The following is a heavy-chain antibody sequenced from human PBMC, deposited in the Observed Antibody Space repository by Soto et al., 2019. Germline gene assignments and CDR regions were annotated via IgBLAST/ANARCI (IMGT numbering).Heavy chain of an antibody. CDR3: ARDQAYDYTSPGDYYYYGMDV. J-gene: IGHJ6*02. V-gene: IGHV4-31*03. Sequence: KTSETLSLTCTVSGGSISSGGHYWNWIRQHPGKGLEWIGYIYYSGSTYYNPSLKSRVTISVDTSRNQFSLKLSSVTAADTAVYYCARDQAYDYTSPGDYYYYGMDVWGQGTTVTVSS. CDR2: IYYSGST. CDR1: GGSISSGGHY. D-gene: IGHD4-4*01.